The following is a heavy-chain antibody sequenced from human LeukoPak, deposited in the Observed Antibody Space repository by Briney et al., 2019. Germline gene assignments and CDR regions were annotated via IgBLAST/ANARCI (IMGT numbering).Heavy chain of an antibody. CDR3: ARGYSGWYRGYFDY. V-gene: IGHV4-34*01. D-gene: IGHD6-19*01. Sequence: PSETLSLTCAVYGGSFSGYYWSWIRQPPGKGLEWIGEINHSGSTNYNPSLKSRVTISVDTSKNQFSLKLSSVTAADTAVYYCARGYSGWYRGYFDYWGQGTLVTVSS. CDR1: GGSFSGYY. J-gene: IGHJ4*02. CDR2: INHSGST.